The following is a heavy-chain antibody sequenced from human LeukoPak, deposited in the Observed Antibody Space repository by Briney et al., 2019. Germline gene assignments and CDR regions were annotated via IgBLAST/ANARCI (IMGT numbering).Heavy chain of an antibody. CDR1: GFTFDDYA. CDR2: VNWSGHSV. V-gene: IGHV3-9*01. D-gene: IGHD1-1*01. Sequence: GGSLRLSCAASGFTFDDYAMHWVRQVPGRGLEWVAGVNWSGHSVGYADAVKGRFTISRDKAKTSLYLQMNSLKTEDTALYFCAKDYRRTTADDMGYYGMDVWAKGPRSPSP. J-gene: IGHJ6*02. CDR3: AKDYRRTTADDMGYYGMDV.